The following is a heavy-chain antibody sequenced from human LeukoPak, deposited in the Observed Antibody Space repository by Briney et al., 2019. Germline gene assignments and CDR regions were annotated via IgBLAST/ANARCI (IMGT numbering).Heavy chain of an antibody. CDR3: AKDQPEAYFDY. CDR2: IRSDGSIK. D-gene: IGHD1-14*01. J-gene: IGHJ4*02. V-gene: IGHV3-30*02. Sequence: GGSLRLSCAASGFSFSYYGMHWVRQAPGKGLEWVAFIRSDGSIKYYTDSVKGRFTISRDNAKNTLYLQMNSLRAGDAALYYCAKDQPEAYFDYWGQGTLVTVS. CDR1: GFSFSYYG.